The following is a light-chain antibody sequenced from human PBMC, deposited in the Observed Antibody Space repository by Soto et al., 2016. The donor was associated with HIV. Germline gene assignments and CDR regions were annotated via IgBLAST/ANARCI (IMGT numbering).Light chain of an antibody. CDR2: DDS. CDR1: NIGSES. V-gene: IGLV3-21*03. Sequence: SYELTQPPSVSVAPEKTARITCGGNNIGSESVHWYQQKPGQAPVLVVYDDSHRPSGIPERFSGSNSGNTATLTITRVEAGDEADYYCQVWDSSSAHPVFGGGTKLTVL. CDR3: QVWDSSSAHPV. J-gene: IGLJ2*01.